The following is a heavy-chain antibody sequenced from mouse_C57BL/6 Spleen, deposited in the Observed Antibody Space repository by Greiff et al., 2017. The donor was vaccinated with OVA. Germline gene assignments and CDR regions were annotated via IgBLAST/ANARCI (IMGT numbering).Heavy chain of an antibody. D-gene: IGHD4-1*02. J-gene: IGHJ2*01. CDR1: GYAFSSSW. CDR3: ASTGTDFDY. Sequence: VKVVESGPELVKPGASVKISCKASGYAFSSSWMNWVKQRPGKGLEWIGRIYPGDGDTNYNGKFKGKATLTADESSSTAYMQLSSLASEDSAVYFCASTGTDFDYWGQGTTLTVSS. V-gene: IGHV1-82*01. CDR2: IYPGDGDT.